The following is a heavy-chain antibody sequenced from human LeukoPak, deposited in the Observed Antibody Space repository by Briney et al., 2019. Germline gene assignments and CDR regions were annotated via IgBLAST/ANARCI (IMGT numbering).Heavy chain of an antibody. CDR3: AKDRFYNYDSSGPLDY. J-gene: IGHJ4*02. CDR2: ISGSGGST. V-gene: IGHV3-23*01. CDR1: GFTFSSYA. D-gene: IGHD3-22*01. Sequence: GGSLRLSCAASGFTFSSYAMSWVRQAPGKGLEWVSAISGSGGSTYYADSVKGRFTISRDNSKNTLYLQMNSLRAEDTAVYYCAKDRFYNYDSSGPLDYWGQGTLVTVSS.